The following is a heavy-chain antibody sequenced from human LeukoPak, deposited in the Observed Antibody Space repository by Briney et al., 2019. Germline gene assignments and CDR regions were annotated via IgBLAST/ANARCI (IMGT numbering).Heavy chain of an antibody. V-gene: IGHV1-18*01. CDR3: ARELLELRFLEWLTTPRQYYYYGMDV. D-gene: IGHD3-3*01. CDR1: GYTFTSYG. CDR2: ISAYNGNT. J-gene: IGHJ6*02. Sequence: ASVKVSCKASGYTFTSYGISWVRQAPGQGLEWMGWISAYNGNTNYAQKLQGRVTMTTDTSTSTAYMELRSLRSDDTVVYYCARELLELRFLEWLTTPRQYYYYGMDVWGQGTTVTVSS.